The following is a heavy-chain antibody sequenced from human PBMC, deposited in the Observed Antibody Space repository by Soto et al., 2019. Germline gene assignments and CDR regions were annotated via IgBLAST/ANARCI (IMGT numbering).Heavy chain of an antibody. Sequence: QVQLQESGPGLVKPSETLSLTCSVPCGSIRSNNWSWIRQPPGKGLEWIGCMYYSAMTEFNPSLKSTVPISADPSNNKVSLRLTYVTAAATAVYYCARHLFAAWKGYPYYYCMDVWGKGTAVPVSS. CDR1: CGSIRSNN. CDR2: MYYSAMT. D-gene: IGHD3-3*01. CDR3: ARHLFAAWKGYPYYYCMDV. V-gene: IGHV4-59*08. J-gene: IGHJ6*03.